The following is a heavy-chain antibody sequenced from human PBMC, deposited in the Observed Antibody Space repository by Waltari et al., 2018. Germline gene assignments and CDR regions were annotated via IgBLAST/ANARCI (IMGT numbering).Heavy chain of an antibody. J-gene: IGHJ4*02. CDR1: GYSISSGSY. D-gene: IGHD7-27*01. Sequence: QVQLQESGPGLVKPSETMSLTCTVSGYSISSGSYWGGSRQPPGKGMEWIGSIYHSGSTYYNPSLKSRVTISVDTSKNQFSLKLSSVTAADTAVYYCARWGETGIRRRTPDYPLYFDYWGQGTLVTVSS. V-gene: IGHV4-38-2*02. CDR2: IYHSGST. CDR3: ARWGETGIRRRTPDYPLYFDY.